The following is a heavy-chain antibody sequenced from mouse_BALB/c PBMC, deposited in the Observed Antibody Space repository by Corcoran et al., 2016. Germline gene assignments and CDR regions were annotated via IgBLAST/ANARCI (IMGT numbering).Heavy chain of an antibody. CDR3: AREVYGNYWGY. CDR2: VNPYNGGT. D-gene: IGHD2-1*01. CDR1: GYTFTDYY. Sequence: EVQLQQSGPELVKPGASVKMSCKASGYTFTDYYMDWVKQSHGESFEWIGRVNPYNGGTSYNQKFKGKATLTVDKSSSTAYMELNSLTSEDSAVYYCAREVYGNYWGYWGQGTTLTVSS. V-gene: IGHV1-19*01. J-gene: IGHJ2*01.